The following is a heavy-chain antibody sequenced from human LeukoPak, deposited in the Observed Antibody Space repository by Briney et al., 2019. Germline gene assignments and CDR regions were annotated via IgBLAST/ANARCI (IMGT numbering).Heavy chain of an antibody. D-gene: IGHD3-3*01. Sequence: GGSLRLSCAASGFTFSDYYMSWIRQAPGKGLEWVSYISSSGSTIYYADSVKGRFTISRGNAKNSLYLQMNSLRAEDTAVYYCASLGLGFWSGYYYFDYWGQGTLVTVSS. J-gene: IGHJ4*02. V-gene: IGHV3-11*01. CDR3: ASLGLGFWSGYYYFDY. CDR1: GFTFSDYY. CDR2: ISSSGSTI.